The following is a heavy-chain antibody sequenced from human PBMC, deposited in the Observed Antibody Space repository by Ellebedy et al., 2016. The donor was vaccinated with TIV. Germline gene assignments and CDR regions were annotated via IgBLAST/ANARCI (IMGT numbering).Heavy chain of an antibody. D-gene: IGHD4-11*01. J-gene: IGHJ6*03. Sequence: GESLKISXAASGFSFSSYWMTWVRQVPGKGLEWVANIKKDGTEKYYVDSVKGRFTISRDNAKNSLYLQMNSLRAEDTAVYYCARAEATTVTLFYYYYYYMDVWGKGTTVTVSS. CDR1: GFSFSSYW. CDR2: IKKDGTEK. V-gene: IGHV3-7*01. CDR3: ARAEATTVTLFYYYYYYMDV.